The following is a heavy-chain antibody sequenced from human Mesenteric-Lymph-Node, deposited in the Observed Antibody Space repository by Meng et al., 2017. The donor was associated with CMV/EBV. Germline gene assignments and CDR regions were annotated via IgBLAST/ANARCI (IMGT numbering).Heavy chain of an antibody. CDR2: ISGSGGST. J-gene: IGHJ4*02. D-gene: IGHD3-10*01. CDR3: AKDKRGFGY. V-gene: IGHV3-23*01. Sequence: ETLSLTCAVYGGSFSGYYWSWIRQPPGKGLEWVSAISGSGGSTYYADSVKGRFTISRDNSKNTLYLQMNSLRAEDTAVYYCAKDKRGFGYWGQGTLVTVSS. CDR1: GGSFSGYY.